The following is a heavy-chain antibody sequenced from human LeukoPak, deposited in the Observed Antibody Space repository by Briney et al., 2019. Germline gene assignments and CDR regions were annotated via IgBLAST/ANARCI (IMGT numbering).Heavy chain of an antibody. CDR2: IIPIFDTP. CDR3: ARANYDIFTGYVNYYHYYYMDV. V-gene: IGHV1-69*13. CDR1: GGTFSSYS. J-gene: IGHJ6*03. Sequence: SVKVSCKASGGTFSSYSITWVRQAPGQGLEWMGGIIPIFDTPNYAQKLQGRVTITADESTSTAYMELSSLRSEDTAVYYCARANYDIFTGYVNYYHYYYMDVWGKGTTVTVSS. D-gene: IGHD3-9*01.